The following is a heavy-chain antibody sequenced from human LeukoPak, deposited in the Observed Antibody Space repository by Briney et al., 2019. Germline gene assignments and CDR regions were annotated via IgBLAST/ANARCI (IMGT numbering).Heavy chain of an antibody. CDR2: INHSGST. D-gene: IGHD5-24*01. J-gene: IGHJ6*03. V-gene: IGHV4-34*01. Sequence: PSETLSLTCAVYGGSFSGYYWSWIRQPPGKGLEWIGEINHSGSTNYNPSLKSRVTISVDTSKNQFSLKLSSVTAADTAVYYCARGRLQRYYYYYYMDVWGKGTTVTVSS. CDR1: GGSFSGYY. CDR3: ARGRLQRYYYYYYMDV.